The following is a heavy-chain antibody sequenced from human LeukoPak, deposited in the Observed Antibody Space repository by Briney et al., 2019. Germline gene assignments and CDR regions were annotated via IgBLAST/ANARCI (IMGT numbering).Heavy chain of an antibody. CDR3: AKVPYSDYGSGRPPFMDV. CDR1: GFTFSNYA. CDR2: LSDSGSNT. Sequence: PGGSLRLSCAASGFTFSNYAMSWVRQAPGRGLDWVSTLSDSGSNTYYADSVKGRFTISRDNSKNTLYLQMDSLRVEDTATYYCAKVPYSDYGSGRPPFMDVWGQGTTVAVSS. D-gene: IGHD3-10*01. J-gene: IGHJ6*02. V-gene: IGHV3-23*01.